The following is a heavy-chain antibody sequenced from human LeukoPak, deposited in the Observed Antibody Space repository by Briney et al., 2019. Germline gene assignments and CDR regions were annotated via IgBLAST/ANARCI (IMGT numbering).Heavy chain of an antibody. Sequence: SETLSLTCAVYGESFSGYYWSWIRQPPGKGLEWIGEINHSGSTNCNPSLKSRVTISVDTSKNQFSLKLSSVTAADTAVYYCARGRGYNSFDYWGQGTLVTVSS. V-gene: IGHV4-34*01. CDR3: ARGRGYNSFDY. J-gene: IGHJ4*02. D-gene: IGHD2/OR15-2a*01. CDR1: GESFSGYY. CDR2: INHSGST.